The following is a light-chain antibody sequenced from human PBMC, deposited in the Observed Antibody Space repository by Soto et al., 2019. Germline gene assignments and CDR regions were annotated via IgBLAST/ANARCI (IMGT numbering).Light chain of an antibody. CDR3: QQYHIWPPWT. Sequence: EIVMTQSPDTLSVSPGEGATLSFWVSQSIRSNLAWYQQRPGQAPRLLMYGASTSADGIPARFTGSGSGTEFTLTISSLQSEDFAVYYCQQYHIWPPWTSGQGTKVHI. V-gene: IGKV3-15*01. CDR1: QSIRSN. CDR2: GAS. J-gene: IGKJ1*01.